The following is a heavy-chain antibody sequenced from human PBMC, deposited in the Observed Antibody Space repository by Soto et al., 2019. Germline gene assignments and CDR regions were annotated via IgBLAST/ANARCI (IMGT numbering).Heavy chain of an antibody. CDR1: GFTFSSYS. V-gene: IGHV3-48*02. CDR3: AREIMITFGGVIAPAYGMDV. J-gene: IGHJ6*02. Sequence: HPGGSLRLSCAASGFTFSSYSMNWVRQAPGKGLEWVSYISSSSSTIYYADSVKGRFTISRDNAKNSLYLQMNSLRDEDTAVYYCAREIMITFGGVIAPAYGMDVWGQGTTVTVS. D-gene: IGHD3-16*02. CDR2: ISSSSSTI.